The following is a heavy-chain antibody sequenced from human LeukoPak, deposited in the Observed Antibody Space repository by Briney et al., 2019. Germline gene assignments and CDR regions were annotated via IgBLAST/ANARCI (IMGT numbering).Heavy chain of an antibody. CDR3: MRDCGFHTFDY. D-gene: IGHD2-21*01. CDR2: IKEDGSEK. Sequence: PGGSLRLSCAASGFTFSGYWMTWVRQAPGKGLEYVVNIKEDGSEKYYVDSVKGRFTISRDNTKNSLYLQMSSLRGDDTAVYYCMRDCGFHTFDYWGQGTLVTVSS. CDR1: GFTFSGYW. J-gene: IGHJ4*02. V-gene: IGHV3-7*05.